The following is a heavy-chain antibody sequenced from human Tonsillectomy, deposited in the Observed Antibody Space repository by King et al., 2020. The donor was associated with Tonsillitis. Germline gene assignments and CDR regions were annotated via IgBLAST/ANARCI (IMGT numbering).Heavy chain of an antibody. V-gene: IGHV1-69*01. Sequence: QLVQSGAEVKKPGSSVRVSCKASGGTFSTHSIGWVRQAPGQGLEWLGGIIPVSGTANYAQKFQDRVTITADESTSTAYMELSSLRAEDTALYYCASADYGVNSRYFDSWGQGTLVTVSS. J-gene: IGHJ4*02. D-gene: IGHD4-23*01. CDR1: GGTFSTHS. CDR3: ASADYGVNSRYFDS. CDR2: IIPVSGTA.